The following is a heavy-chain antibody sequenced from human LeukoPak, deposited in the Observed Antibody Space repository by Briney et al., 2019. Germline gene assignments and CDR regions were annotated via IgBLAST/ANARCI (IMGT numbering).Heavy chain of an antibody. Sequence: PSETLSLTCAVYGGSFSGYYWSWIRQPPGKGLEWIGEINHSGSTNYNPSLKSRVTISVDTSKNQFSLKLSSVTAADTAVYYCASNPSYGSGSYYHLPYWGQGTLVTVSS. CDR3: ASNPSYGSGSYYHLPY. CDR2: INHSGST. D-gene: IGHD3-10*01. V-gene: IGHV4-34*01. J-gene: IGHJ4*02. CDR1: GGSFSGYY.